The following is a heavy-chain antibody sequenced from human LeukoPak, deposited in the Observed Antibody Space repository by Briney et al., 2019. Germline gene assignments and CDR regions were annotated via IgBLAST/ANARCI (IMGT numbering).Heavy chain of an antibody. J-gene: IGHJ4*02. CDR1: GGSISSYY. CDR3: ARTSGAIVGATTPMSSDY. CDR2: IYHSGST. Sequence: QPSETLSLTCTVSGGSISSYYWSWIRQPAGKDLEWIGYIYHSGSTYYNPALKSRVTISVDRSKNQFSLKLSSVTAADTAVYHCARTSGAIVGATTPMSSDYWGQGTLVTVSS. V-gene: IGHV4-59*06. D-gene: IGHD1-26*01.